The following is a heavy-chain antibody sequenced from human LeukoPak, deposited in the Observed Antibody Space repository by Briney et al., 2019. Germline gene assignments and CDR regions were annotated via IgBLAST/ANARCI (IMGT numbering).Heavy chain of an antibody. V-gene: IGHV3-30*18. CDR3: AKDHSADGWPTFEY. CDR2: VSYDGSNK. J-gene: IGHJ4*02. Sequence: GGSLRLSCAASGFIFSNYGMHWVRQAPGKGLEWVAVVSYDGSNKYYADSVKGRFTISRDNSKNTLSLQMSSLRAEDTAVYYCAKDHSADGWPTFEYWGRGTLVTVSS. D-gene: IGHD5-24*01. CDR1: GFIFSNYG.